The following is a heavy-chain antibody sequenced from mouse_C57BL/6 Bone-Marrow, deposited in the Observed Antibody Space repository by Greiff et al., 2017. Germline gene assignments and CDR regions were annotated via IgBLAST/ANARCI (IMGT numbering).Heavy chain of an antibody. D-gene: IGHD1-1*01. Sequence: VQLQQSGPELVKPGASVKMSCKASGYTFTDYNMHWVKQSHGKSLEWIGYINPNNGGTSYNQKFKGKATLTVNKSSSTAYMELRSLTSEDSAVYYCARDYYGSSGFAYWGQVTLVTVSA. V-gene: IGHV1-22*01. CDR2: INPNNGGT. CDR1: GYTFTDYN. J-gene: IGHJ3*01. CDR3: ARDYYGSSGFAY.